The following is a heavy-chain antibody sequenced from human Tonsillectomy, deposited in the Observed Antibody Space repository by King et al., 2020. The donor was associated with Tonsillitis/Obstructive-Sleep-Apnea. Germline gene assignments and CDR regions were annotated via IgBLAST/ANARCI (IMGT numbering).Heavy chain of an antibody. D-gene: IGHD2-2*02. CDR1: GCTFSSYA. V-gene: IGHV3-23*04. CDR3: AKAFGCSSPSSDTGWFAP. J-gene: IGHJ5*02. Sequence: VQLVQSGGGLVQPGGSLRLSCAASGCTFSSYAMSWVRQAPGRGLEWVSAISGSGGSTYYPDTVKGRFTISRDNSKNPLYLQMNSRRAEDTAVYYWAKAFGCSSPSSDTGWFAPWGQGTLVP. CDR2: ISGSGGST.